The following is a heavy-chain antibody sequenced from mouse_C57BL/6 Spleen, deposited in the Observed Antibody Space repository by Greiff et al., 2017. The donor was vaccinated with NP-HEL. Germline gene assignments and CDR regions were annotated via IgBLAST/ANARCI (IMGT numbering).Heavy chain of an antibody. J-gene: IGHJ1*03. D-gene: IGHD1-1*01. Sequence: QVQLQQSGPELVKPGASVKISCKASGYAFSSSWMNWVKQRPGKGLEWIGRIYPGDGDTNYNGKFKGKATLTADKSSSTAYMQLSSLTSEDSAVYFCARDYGGWYFDVWGTGTTVTVSS. CDR3: ARDYGGWYFDV. V-gene: IGHV1-82*01. CDR2: IYPGDGDT. CDR1: GYAFSSSW.